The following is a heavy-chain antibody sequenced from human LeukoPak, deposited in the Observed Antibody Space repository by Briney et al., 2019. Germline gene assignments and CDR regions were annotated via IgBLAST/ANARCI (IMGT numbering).Heavy chain of an antibody. Sequence: GGSLRLSCAASGFTFSSYAMSWVRQAPGKGLEWVAVISYDGSNKYYADSVKGRFTISRDNSKNTLYLQMNSLRAEDTAVYYCARDGDPRPDYYYYYGMDVWGQGTTVTVSS. J-gene: IGHJ6*02. V-gene: IGHV3-30-3*01. CDR1: GFTFSSYA. CDR2: ISYDGSNK. CDR3: ARDGDPRPDYYYYYGMDV. D-gene: IGHD2-21*01.